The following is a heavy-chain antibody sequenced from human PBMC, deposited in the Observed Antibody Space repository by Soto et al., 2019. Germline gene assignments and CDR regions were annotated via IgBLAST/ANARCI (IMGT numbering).Heavy chain of an antibody. V-gene: IGHV4-59*01. CDR2: IYYSGST. Sequence: SETLSLSCTVSGGSISSYYWSWIRQPPGKGLEWIGYIYYSGSTNYNPSLKSRVTISVDTSKNQFSLKLSSVTAADTAVYYCARDFGGFGELPKNYYYYGMDVWGQGTTVTVSS. CDR3: ARDFGGFGELPKNYYYYGMDV. J-gene: IGHJ6*02. D-gene: IGHD3-10*01. CDR1: GGSISSYY.